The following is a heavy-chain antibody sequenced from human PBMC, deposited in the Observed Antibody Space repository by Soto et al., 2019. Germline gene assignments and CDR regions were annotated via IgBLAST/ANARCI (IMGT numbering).Heavy chain of an antibody. CDR1: GGSISSYY. Sequence: KPSEPLSLTCTVSGGSISSYYWSWIRQPAGKGLEWIGRIYTSGRTNYNPSLKSRVTMSVDTSQNQFSLQLSSVTAAGTAVYYCGRDLRRSGVYGAWETWGQGTMVTVSS. CDR3: GRDLRRSGVYGAWET. J-gene: IGHJ3*01. V-gene: IGHV4-4*07. D-gene: IGHD2-15*01. CDR2: IYTSGRT.